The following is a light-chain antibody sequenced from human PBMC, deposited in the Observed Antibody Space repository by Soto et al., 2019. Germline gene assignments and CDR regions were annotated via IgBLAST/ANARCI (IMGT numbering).Light chain of an antibody. CDR1: QSLLHSNGYNY. CDR3: MQALQTFT. CDR2: LGS. Sequence: DLVMTQSPLSLPVTPGEPASISCRSSQSLLHSNGYNYLAWYLQKPGQSPQLLICLGSNRASGVPDRFSGSRSGTDFTLIISRVEAADVAVYSCMQALQTFTFGQGTRLEIK. V-gene: IGKV2-28*01. J-gene: IGKJ5*01.